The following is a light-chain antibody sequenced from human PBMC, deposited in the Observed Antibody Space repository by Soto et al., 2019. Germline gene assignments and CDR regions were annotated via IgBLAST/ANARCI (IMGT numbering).Light chain of an antibody. V-gene: IGKV1-9*01. Sequence: QLTQSPSSLSSSVGDSVTITCRASQDIAIYLAWYQQKPGEAPKLLIYAASTLYGGVQSRFSGSGSGTDFALTITSLQPEDFATYYCQQLNSYPRFGQGTRLEIK. CDR2: AAS. CDR1: QDIAIY. CDR3: QQLNSYPR. J-gene: IGKJ5*01.